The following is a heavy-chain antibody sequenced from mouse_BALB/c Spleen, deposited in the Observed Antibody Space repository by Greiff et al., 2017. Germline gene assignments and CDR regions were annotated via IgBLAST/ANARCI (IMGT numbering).Heavy chain of an antibody. CDR1: GYAFSSYW. D-gene: IGHD2-3*01. CDR2: IYPGDGDT. J-gene: IGHJ4*01. Sequence: VKLQQSGAELVRPGSSVKISCKASGYAFSSYWMNWVKQRPGQGLEWIGQIYPGDGDTNYNGKFKGKATLTADKSSSTAYMQLSSLTSEDSAVYFCARDGYYGYAMDYWGQGTSVTVSS. V-gene: IGHV1-80*01. CDR3: ARDGYYGYAMDY.